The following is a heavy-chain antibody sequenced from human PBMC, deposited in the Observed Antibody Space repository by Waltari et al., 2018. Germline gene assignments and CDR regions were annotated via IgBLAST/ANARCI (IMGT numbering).Heavy chain of an antibody. CDR2: IYSSGST. CDR1: GDSISGSYY. J-gene: IGHJ6*02. CDR3: ARSDVVVAPARNNYCFPMEV. Sequence: QLQLQQSGPGLVKPSQTLSLACSLSGDSISGSYYWNWVRQTAGEGLEWLGYIYSSGSTKYNPSLQSRATISIVHKTQFSLTLAAVTAADTAVYYCARSDVVVAPARNNYCFPMEVWGQGTTVTVSS. D-gene: IGHD2-21*01. V-gene: IGHV4-61*09.